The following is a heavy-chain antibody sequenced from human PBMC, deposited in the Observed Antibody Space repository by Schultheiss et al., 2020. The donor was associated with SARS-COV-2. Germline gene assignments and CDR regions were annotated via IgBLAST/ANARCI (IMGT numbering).Heavy chain of an antibody. V-gene: IGHV5-51*01. CDR1: GYTFTSYW. D-gene: IGHD6-6*01. J-gene: IGHJ6*02. CDR3: ARRRYCSASGMDV. CDR2: IYPGDSDT. Sequence: GGSLRLSCKGSGYTFTSYWIGWVRQMPGKGLEWMGIIYPGDSDTRYSPSFHGLVTISADKSISTAYLQWSSLKASDTAMYYCARRRYCSASGMDVWGQGTTVTV.